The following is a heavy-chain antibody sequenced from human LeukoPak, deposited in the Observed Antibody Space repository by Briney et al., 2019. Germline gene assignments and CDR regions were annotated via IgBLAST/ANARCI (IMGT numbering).Heavy chain of an antibody. Sequence: PGGSLRLSCAASGFTLSSYGMHWVRQAPGKGLEWVAFIRYDGSNKYYADSVKGRFTISRDNSKNTLYLQMNSLRAEDTAVYYCAKTVWGSYRQDYWGQGTLVTVSS. D-gene: IGHD3-16*02. J-gene: IGHJ4*02. CDR3: AKTVWGSYRQDY. CDR2: IRYDGSNK. V-gene: IGHV3-30*02. CDR1: GFTLSSYG.